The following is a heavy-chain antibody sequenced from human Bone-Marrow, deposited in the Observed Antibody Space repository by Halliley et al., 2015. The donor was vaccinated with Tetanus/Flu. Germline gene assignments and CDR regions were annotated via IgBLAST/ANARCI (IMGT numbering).Heavy chain of an antibody. CDR3: AKDRQGTVPDFFDS. J-gene: IGHJ4*02. CDR1: GFTFSNYA. D-gene: IGHD6-19*01. CDR2: ISGSAGST. V-gene: IGHV3-23*01. Sequence: AASGFTFSNYAMGWVRQAPGRGLEWVSGISGSAGSTYYADSVKGRFTVSRDNSKNTLYLQMNSLRDEDTAIYYCAKDRQGTVPDFFDSWGQGALVTVSS.